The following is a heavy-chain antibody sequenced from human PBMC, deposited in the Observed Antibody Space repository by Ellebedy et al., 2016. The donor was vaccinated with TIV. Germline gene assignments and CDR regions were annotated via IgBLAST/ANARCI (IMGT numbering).Heavy chain of an antibody. CDR3: TKEGAEAGRPAYLSYDH. Sequence: PGGSLRLSCAASGFRFSTHGMHWVRQAPGKGLEWVAVISSHGQTTYYADSVKGRFTISRDNSKDTLDLQMNSLRPEETAVYYCTKEGAEAGRPAYLSYDHWGQGTLVTVSS. D-gene: IGHD6-19*01. J-gene: IGHJ4*02. CDR2: ISSHGQTT. CDR1: GFRFSTHG. V-gene: IGHV3-30*18.